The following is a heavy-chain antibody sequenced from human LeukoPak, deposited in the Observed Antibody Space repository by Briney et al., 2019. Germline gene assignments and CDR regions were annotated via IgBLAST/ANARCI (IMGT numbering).Heavy chain of an antibody. CDR1: GYTFTSYA. CDR3: ARASDSVNGFDP. Sequence: GASVKVSCKVSGYTFTSYAMHWVRQAPGQRLEWMGWINAGNGNTKYSQKFQGRVTITRDTSASTAYMELSSLRSEDTAVYYCARASDSVNGFDPWGQGTLVTVSS. J-gene: IGHJ5*02. V-gene: IGHV1-3*01. D-gene: IGHD2-21*02. CDR2: INAGNGNT.